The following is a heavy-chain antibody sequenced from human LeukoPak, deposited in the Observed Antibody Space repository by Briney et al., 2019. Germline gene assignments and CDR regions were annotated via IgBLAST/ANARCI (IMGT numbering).Heavy chain of an antibody. D-gene: IGHD3-9*01. J-gene: IGHJ4*02. V-gene: IGHV3-11*01. CDR2: IRNIGYSM. Sequence: GGSLRLSCAASGFTFSDYYMSWVRQAPGKGLEWLAYIRNIGYSMYYADSVKDRSTISRDNDQRSVDLQLNSLTADDTAVYFFPRSRALRYFDLWGQGSLVTVSS. CDR1: GFTFSDYY. CDR3: PRSRALRYFDL.